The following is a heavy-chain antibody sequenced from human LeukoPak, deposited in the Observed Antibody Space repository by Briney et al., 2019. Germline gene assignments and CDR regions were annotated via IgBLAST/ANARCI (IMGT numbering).Heavy chain of an antibody. V-gene: IGHV1-69*13. D-gene: IGHD2-21*02. Sequence: GASVKVSCKASGGTFSSYAISWVRQAPGQGLEWMGGIIPIFGTANYAQKFQGRVTITADESTSTAYMELSSLRSEDTAVYYCARSVAYCGGDCYFNWFDPWGQGTPVTVSS. J-gene: IGHJ5*02. CDR3: ARSVAYCGGDCYFNWFDP. CDR1: GGTFSSYA. CDR2: IIPIFGTA.